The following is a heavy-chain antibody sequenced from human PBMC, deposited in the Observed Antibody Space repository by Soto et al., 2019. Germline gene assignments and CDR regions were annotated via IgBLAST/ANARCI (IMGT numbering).Heavy chain of an antibody. J-gene: IGHJ4*02. CDR3: ARGVAVAGAYYFDY. V-gene: IGHV1-69*02. D-gene: IGHD6-19*01. CDR2: IIPILGIA. Sequence: QVQLVQSGAEVKKPGSSVKVSCKASGGTFSSYTISWVRQAPGQGLEWMGRIIPILGIANYAQKFQGRVTIPADTSTSTAYMELSSLRSEDTAVYYCARGVAVAGAYYFDYWGQGTLVTVSS. CDR1: GGTFSSYT.